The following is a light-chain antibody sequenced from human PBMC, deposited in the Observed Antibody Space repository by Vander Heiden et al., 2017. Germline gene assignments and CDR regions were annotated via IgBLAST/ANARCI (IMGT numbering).Light chain of an antibody. Sequence: IAMTQPPATLSVSPGERATLSCRASQSVSSNLAWYQQKPGQAPRLLIYGASTRATGIPARFSGSGSGTEFTLTISSLQSEDFAVYYCQQDNNWPGTFGQGTKVEIK. CDR3: QQDNNWPGT. J-gene: IGKJ1*01. CDR1: QSVSSN. CDR2: GAS. V-gene: IGKV3-15*01.